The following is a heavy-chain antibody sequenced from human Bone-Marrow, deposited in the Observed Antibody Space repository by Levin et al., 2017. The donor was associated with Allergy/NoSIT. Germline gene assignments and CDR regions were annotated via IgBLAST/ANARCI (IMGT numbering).Heavy chain of an antibody. CDR2: ISYHGVTK. Sequence: GGSLRLSCAASGFTFSAYAMHWVRLAPGKGLEWVAVISYHGVTKLHADSVKGRFTISRDNSKNTVSLQMNSLRPEDTALYFCARVKGGSSSPLGFYYYGMDVWGQGTTVTVSS. CDR1: GFTFSAYA. D-gene: IGHD6-13*01. J-gene: IGHJ6*02. V-gene: IGHV3-30*04. CDR3: ARVKGGSSSPLGFYYYGMDV.